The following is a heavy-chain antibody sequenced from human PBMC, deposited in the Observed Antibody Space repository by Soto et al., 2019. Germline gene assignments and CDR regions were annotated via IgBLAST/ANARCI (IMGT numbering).Heavy chain of an antibody. CDR3: ARGGGQGVFDI. J-gene: IGHJ3*02. D-gene: IGHD3-16*01. V-gene: IGHV3-48*03. CDR2: ISSSGSTI. CDR1: GFTFSSYE. Sequence: EVQLVESGGGLVQPGGSLRLSSAASGFTFSSYEMNWVRKAPGKGLEWVSYISSSGSTIYYADSVKGRFTISRDNAKNSLYLQMNSLRAEDTAVYYCARGGGQGVFDIWGQGTMVTVSS.